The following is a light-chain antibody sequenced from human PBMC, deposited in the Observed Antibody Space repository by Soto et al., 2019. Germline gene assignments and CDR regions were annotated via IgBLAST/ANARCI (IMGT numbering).Light chain of an antibody. CDR3: QQYENRLS. CDR2: DVS. V-gene: IGKV1-33*01. CDR1: QGISVY. Sequence: DIQLTQSPSSLSASVGDRVTIACQASQGISVYLNWYQQKPGRAPRLLIYDVSNLQTGVPSRFNGSGSGTDFTFNITSLQPEDGATYYCQQYENRLSFGGGTKVEI. J-gene: IGKJ4*01.